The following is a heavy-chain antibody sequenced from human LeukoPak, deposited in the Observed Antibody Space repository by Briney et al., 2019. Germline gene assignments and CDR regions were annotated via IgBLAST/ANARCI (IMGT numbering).Heavy chain of an antibody. D-gene: IGHD2-21*02. CDR2: IHYSGSS. CDR3: ARGRRTAVVTDFDY. Sequence: SETLSLTCTVSGGSISSYYWTWIRQPPGKGLEWIGYIHYSGSSRSHPSLNSRVTMSVDTSKSQFSLKLTSVNAADTAVYYCARGRRTAVVTDFDYWGQGILVTVSS. V-gene: IGHV4-59*01. CDR1: GGSISSYY. J-gene: IGHJ4*02.